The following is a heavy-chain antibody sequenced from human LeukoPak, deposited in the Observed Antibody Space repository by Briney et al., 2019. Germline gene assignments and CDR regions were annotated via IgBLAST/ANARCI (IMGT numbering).Heavy chain of an antibody. CDR3: AKPTVTHFDY. CDR1: GFSFSTYG. D-gene: IGHD4-17*01. V-gene: IGHV3-30*02. Sequence: GGSLRLSCAASGFSFSTYGMHRVRQAPGKGLEWVAFIRYDGGNKYYADSVKGRFTISRDNSKNTLYLQMISLRTEDTAVYYCAKPTVTHFDYWGQGTLVTVSS. CDR2: IRYDGGNK. J-gene: IGHJ4*02.